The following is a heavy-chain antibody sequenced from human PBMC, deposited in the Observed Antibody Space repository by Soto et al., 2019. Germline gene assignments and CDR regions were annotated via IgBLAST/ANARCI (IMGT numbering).Heavy chain of an antibody. CDR3: AMYYGHGQDY. J-gene: IGHJ4*02. V-gene: IGHV4-59*02. CDR1: GASVTNYY. Sequence: SETLSLTCSVSGASVTNYYWSWIRQSPGEGLEWIGYISYGGTTNFNSSLKGRVTVSVDMSKNQFSLTLNSVTAADTAVYYCAMYYGHGQDYWGQGTLVTVSS. D-gene: IGHD3-10*01. CDR2: ISYGGTT.